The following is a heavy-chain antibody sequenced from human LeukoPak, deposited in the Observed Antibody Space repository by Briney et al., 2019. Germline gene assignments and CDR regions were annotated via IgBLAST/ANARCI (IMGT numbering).Heavy chain of an antibody. CDR2: IKSKTDGGTT. CDR1: GFTFSSYA. J-gene: IGHJ4*02. D-gene: IGHD3-3*01. CDR3: TTRFYDFWSGYFFFDY. Sequence: GGSLRLSCAASGFTFSSYAMSWARQAPGKGLEWVGRIKSKTDGGTTDYAAPVKGRFTISRDDSKNTLYLQMNSLKTEDTAVYYCTTRFYDFWSGYFFFDYWGQGTLVTVSS. V-gene: IGHV3-15*01.